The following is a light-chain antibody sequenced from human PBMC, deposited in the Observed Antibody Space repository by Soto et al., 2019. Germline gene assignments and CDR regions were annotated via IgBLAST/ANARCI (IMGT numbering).Light chain of an antibody. V-gene: IGKV1-5*01. CDR3: QQYENYWT. Sequence: DIQITQSPSTLSSSVGDRVTITCRASQSISSWLAWYQQKPGKAPKLLIYDASNLDSGVPSRFSGSGSGTEFSLTISNLQPDDCATYYCQQYENYWTFGQGTKVDIK. CDR1: QSISSW. J-gene: IGKJ1*01. CDR2: DAS.